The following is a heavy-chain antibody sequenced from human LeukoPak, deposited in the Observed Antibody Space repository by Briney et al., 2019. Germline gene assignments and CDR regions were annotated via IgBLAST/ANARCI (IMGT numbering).Heavy chain of an antibody. CDR2: INHSGST. Sequence: TSETLSLTCAVYGGSFSGYYWSWIRQPPGKGLEWIGEINHSGSTNYNPSLKSRVTISVDTSKNRFSLKLSSVTAADTAVYYCARGSRGGYSYGLNWFDPWGQGTLVTVSP. J-gene: IGHJ5*02. V-gene: IGHV4-34*01. D-gene: IGHD5-18*01. CDR1: GGSFSGYY. CDR3: ARGSRGGYSYGLNWFDP.